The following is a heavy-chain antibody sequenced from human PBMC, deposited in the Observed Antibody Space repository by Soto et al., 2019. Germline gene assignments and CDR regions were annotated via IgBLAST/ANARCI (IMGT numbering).Heavy chain of an antibody. D-gene: IGHD3-3*01. CDR1: GGPTSISSYY. Sequence: QVQLQESGPGLVKPSDTLSLSCTVSGGPTSISSYYWAWIRQPPGKGLEWIASVYYSGETYYHPSLKSRLSISVDTSNNQFSLKMTSLTAADTAVYYCARFKVFGVLRFYFDSWGQGTPVTVSP. J-gene: IGHJ4*02. CDR2: VYYSGET. CDR3: ARFKVFGVLRFYFDS. V-gene: IGHV4-39*01.